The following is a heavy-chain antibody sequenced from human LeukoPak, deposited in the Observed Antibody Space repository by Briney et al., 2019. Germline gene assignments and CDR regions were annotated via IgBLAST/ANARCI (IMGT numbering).Heavy chain of an antibody. D-gene: IGHD6-13*01. J-gene: IGHJ4*02. CDR1: GGSISSCY. Sequence: SETLSLTCTVSGGSISSCYWSWIRQPPGKGLEWIGYIYYSGSTNYNPSLKSRVTISVDTSKNQFSLKLSSVTAADTAVYYCARDIAAAGSGIDYWGQGTLVTVSS. CDR2: IYYSGST. V-gene: IGHV4-59*08. CDR3: ARDIAAAGSGIDY.